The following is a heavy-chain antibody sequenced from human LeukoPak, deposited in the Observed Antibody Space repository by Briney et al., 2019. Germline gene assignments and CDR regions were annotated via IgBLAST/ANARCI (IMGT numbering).Heavy chain of an antibody. CDR3: TRENRGYTYGPIGDFYYGMDV. CDR1: GFTFSSYA. V-gene: IGHV3-23*01. J-gene: IGHJ6*02. Sequence: PGGSLRLSCAASGFTFSSYAMSWVRQAPGKGLEWISAISGSGGSTYYADSVKGRFTISRDKSKNTLFLQMTSLRVEDTAVYYCTRENRGYTYGPIGDFYYGMDVWGQGTTVTVSS. D-gene: IGHD5-18*01. CDR2: ISGSGGST.